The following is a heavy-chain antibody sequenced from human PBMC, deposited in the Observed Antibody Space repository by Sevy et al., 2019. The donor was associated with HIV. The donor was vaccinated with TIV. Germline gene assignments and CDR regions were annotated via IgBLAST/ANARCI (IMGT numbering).Heavy chain of an antibody. CDR1: GFTVSGNY. Sequence: GGSLRLSCAASGFTVSGNYMIWVRQAPGKGLEWVSVIYSGGSTYYADSVKGRFTISRDTSKTTLYLQMNSLRFEDTAVYYCASTSCSGGSCYSLIDAWGQGTLVTVSS. CDR2: IYSGGST. J-gene: IGHJ4*02. V-gene: IGHV3-66*02. D-gene: IGHD2-15*01. CDR3: ASTSCSGGSCYSLIDA.